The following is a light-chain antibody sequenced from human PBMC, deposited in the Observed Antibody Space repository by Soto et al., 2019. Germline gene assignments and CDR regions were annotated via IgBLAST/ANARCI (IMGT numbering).Light chain of an antibody. V-gene: IGKV1-39*01. CDR1: QSISRY. CDR3: QQNYDTPGT. Sequence: GDRITITCRSSQSISRYLNWYQQRPGTAPKVLIFGANSLQSGVPSRFSGSGSGTEFTLTISSLQPEDFATYYCQQNYDTPGTFGQGTKVDIK. CDR2: GAN. J-gene: IGKJ1*01.